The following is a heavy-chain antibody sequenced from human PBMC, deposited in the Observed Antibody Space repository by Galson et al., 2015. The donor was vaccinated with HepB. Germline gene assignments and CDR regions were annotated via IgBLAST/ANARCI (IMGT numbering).Heavy chain of an antibody. D-gene: IGHD3-22*01. CDR2: INTNTGNP. CDR3: ARETRITMRGVKAFDI. J-gene: IGHJ3*02. V-gene: IGHV7-4-1*02. CDR1: GYTFTNYA. Sequence: SVKVSCKASGYTFTNYAMNWVRQAPGQGLEWMGWINTNTGNPTYAQGFTGRFVFSLDTSVSTAYLQISSLKAEDTAVYYCARETRITMRGVKAFDIWGQGTMVTVSS.